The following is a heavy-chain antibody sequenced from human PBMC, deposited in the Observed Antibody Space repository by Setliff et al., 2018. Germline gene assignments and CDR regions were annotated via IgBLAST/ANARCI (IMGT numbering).Heavy chain of an antibody. J-gene: IGHJ6*03. CDR3: AKSGGDHCCPLYHHYYMDV. Sequence: GGSLRLSCVVSGFTFNNYAMTWVRQAPGKGLEWVSSISGSGGTTDYADSVRGRFTVSRDNARNSLYLQMNGLRPEDTAVYYCAKSGGDHCCPLYHHYYMDVWGTGTTVTVSS. D-gene: IGHD2-21*02. CDR1: GFTFNNYA. CDR2: ISGSGGTT. V-gene: IGHV3-23*01.